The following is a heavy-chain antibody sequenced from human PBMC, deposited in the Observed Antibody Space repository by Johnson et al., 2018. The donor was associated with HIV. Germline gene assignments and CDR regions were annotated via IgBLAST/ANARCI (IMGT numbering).Heavy chain of an antibody. D-gene: IGHD6-13*01. CDR3: AKVRRGSSWYIAFDI. CDR2: ISYDANNK. Sequence: QEQLVESGGGVVQPGRSLRLSCAASGFTFSTYALHWVRQAPGKGLEWVAVISYDANNKYYADSVKGRFPISRDNSKNTLYLQMNSLRAEDTAGHYCAKVRRGSSWYIAFDIWGQGTMVTVSS. V-gene: IGHV3-30*04. CDR1: GFTFSTYA. J-gene: IGHJ3*02.